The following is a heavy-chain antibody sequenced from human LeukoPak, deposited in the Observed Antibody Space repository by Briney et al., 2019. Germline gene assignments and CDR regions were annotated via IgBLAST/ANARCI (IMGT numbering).Heavy chain of an antibody. J-gene: IGHJ6*02. CDR3: ARASIVVVPAAIQYYYGMDV. CDR1: GFTVSSNY. CDR2: IYSGGST. Sequence: SGGSLRLSCAASGFTVSSNYMSWVRQAPGKGLEWVSVIYSGGSTYYADSVKGRFTISRDNSKNTLYLQMNSLRAEDTAVYYCARASIVVVPAAIQYYYGMDVWGQGTTVTVSS. D-gene: IGHD2-2*02. V-gene: IGHV3-66*01.